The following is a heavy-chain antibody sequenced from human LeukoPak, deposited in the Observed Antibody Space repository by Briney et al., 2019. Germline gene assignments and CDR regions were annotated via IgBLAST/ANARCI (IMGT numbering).Heavy chain of an antibody. CDR1: GFTFSSYW. CDR2: ISGVGGTT. J-gene: IGHJ4*02. V-gene: IGHV3-74*01. D-gene: IGHD3-16*01. CDR3: ARGAGVGSYVHFDF. Sequence: GGSLRLSCSASGFTFSSYWMHWVRQAPGKGLVWVSGISGVGGTTYYADAVKGRFTISRGNSKNTLYLEMNNLRDEDTAVYYCARGAGVGSYVHFDFWGPGTLVTVSS.